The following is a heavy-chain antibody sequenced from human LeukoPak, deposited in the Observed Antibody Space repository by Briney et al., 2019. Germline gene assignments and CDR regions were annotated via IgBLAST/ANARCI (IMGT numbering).Heavy chain of an antibody. CDR2: ISYDGSNK. Sequence: GGSLRLSCAASGFTFSSYAMHWVRQAPGKGLEWVALISYDGSNKYYADSVKGRFTISRDNSKNTLYLQMNSLRTEDTAVYYCARKGLDEDIVESWFDPWGQGTLVTVSS. CDR1: GFTFSSYA. J-gene: IGHJ5*02. V-gene: IGHV3-30*04. CDR3: ARKGLDEDIVESWFDP. D-gene: IGHD2-15*01.